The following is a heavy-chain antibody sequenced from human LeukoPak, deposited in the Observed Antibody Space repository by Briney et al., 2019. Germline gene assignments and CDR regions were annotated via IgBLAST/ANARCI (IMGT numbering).Heavy chain of an antibody. V-gene: IGHV3-30*14. CDR2: ISYDGSNK. CDR1: GFTFSSYA. Sequence: HPGRSLRLSCAASGFTFSSYAMHWVRQAPGKGLEWVAVISYDGSNKYYADSVKGRFTISRDNSKNTLYLQMNSLRAEDTAVYYCARAGYYDSSGYYYLVYWGQGTLVTVSS. CDR3: ARAGYYDSSGYYYLVY. J-gene: IGHJ4*02. D-gene: IGHD3-22*01.